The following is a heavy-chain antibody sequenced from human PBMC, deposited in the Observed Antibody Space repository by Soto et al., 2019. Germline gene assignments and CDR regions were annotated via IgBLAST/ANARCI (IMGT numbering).Heavy chain of an antibody. CDR2: ISGSSTYI. CDR1: GFTFSYYG. V-gene: IGHV3-21*04. D-gene: IGHD6-19*01. CDR3: ARGDVTGLYNSGWSPRY. Sequence: EVQLVESGGGLVKPGESLRVSCAASGFTFSYYGLHWVRQAPGKGLEWVSSISGSSTYIYYADRVKGRFTISRDNAKNSLYLRMDSLRAEDTAVYYGARGDVTGLYNSGWSPRYWGQGTLVTVSS. J-gene: IGHJ4*02.